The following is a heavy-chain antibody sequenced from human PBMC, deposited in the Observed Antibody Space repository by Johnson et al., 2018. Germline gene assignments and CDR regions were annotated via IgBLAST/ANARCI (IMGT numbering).Heavy chain of an antibody. V-gene: IGHV3-21*01. Sequence: EVQLVESGGGLVKPGGSXRLSCAASGFTFSSYSMNWVRQAPGKGLEWVSSISSSSIYIYYADSVKGRFTISRDNAKNSLYLQMNSLRAEDTAVYYCARAADDSSGERYFQHWGQGTLVTVSS. CDR1: GFTFSSYS. D-gene: IGHD3-22*01. CDR2: ISSSSIYI. CDR3: ARAADDSSGERYFQH. J-gene: IGHJ1*01.